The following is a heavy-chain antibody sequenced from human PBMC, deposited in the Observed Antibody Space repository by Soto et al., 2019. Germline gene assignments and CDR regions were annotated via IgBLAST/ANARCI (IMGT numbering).Heavy chain of an antibody. CDR3: AKWIGYGDY. J-gene: IGHJ4*02. Sequence: EVQLLQSGGGLVQPGGSLRLSCVVSGFSFSTYGVTWVRQAPGKGLEWVSGVSGGSGSTHYADSVKGRFTISRDNSKNTMYLQMNSLRAEDTAVYYCAKWIGYGDYWGQGTLVTVSS. CDR2: VSGGSGST. D-gene: IGHD5-12*01. CDR1: GFSFSTYG. V-gene: IGHV3-23*01.